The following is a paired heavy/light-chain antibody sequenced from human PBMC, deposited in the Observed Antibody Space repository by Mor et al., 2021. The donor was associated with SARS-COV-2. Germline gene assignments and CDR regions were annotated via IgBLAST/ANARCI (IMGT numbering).Light chain of an antibody. CDR2: DNN. Sequence: QSVLTQPPSVSAAPGQKVTISCSGSTSNIGNYEVSWHQQFPGTAPKLLIYDNNQRPSGIPDRFSGSKSGTSATLDITGLQTGDEADYYCTTWDAMNVVVFGGGTKLTVL. V-gene: IGLV1-51*01. CDR1: TSNIGNYE. J-gene: IGLJ2*01. CDR3: TTWDAMNVVV.
Heavy chain of an antibody. CDR2: IRYDGNIQ. Sequence: QVQLVESGGGVVQPGGSLRLSCAASGFTFTSYGMHWVRQAPGKGLEWVALIRYDGNIQYYTDSVKGRFTISRDNSKNMLFLQMNSLRDEDAAVYYCAKAIVRSNGHYYGMDVWGQGATVTVSS. CDR1: GFTFTSYG. D-gene: IGHD1-26*01. CDR3: AKAIVRSNGHYYGMDV. V-gene: IGHV3-30*02. J-gene: IGHJ6*02.